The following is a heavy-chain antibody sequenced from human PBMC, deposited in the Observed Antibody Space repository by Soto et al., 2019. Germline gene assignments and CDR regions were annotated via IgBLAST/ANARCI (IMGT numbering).Heavy chain of an antibody. Sequence: GGSLRLSCAASGFTFSSYGMHWVRQAPGKGLECVSVISYDGSNKYYADSVKGRFTISRDNSNNTLYLQMNSLRAEDTAVYYCSKDGPRITIFGVVNPYYYYYGMDVWGQGTTVTVS. J-gene: IGHJ6*02. CDR1: GFTFSSYG. V-gene: IGHV3-30*18. CDR2: ISYDGSNK. D-gene: IGHD3-3*01. CDR3: SKDGPRITIFGVVNPYYYYYGMDV.